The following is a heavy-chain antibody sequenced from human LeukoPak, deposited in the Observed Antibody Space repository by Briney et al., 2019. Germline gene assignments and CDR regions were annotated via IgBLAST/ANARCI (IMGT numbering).Heavy chain of an antibody. J-gene: IGHJ4*02. D-gene: IGHD1-26*01. CDR3: ARVGYIGSSWLFDY. V-gene: IGHV4-4*07. CDR2: IYTTGRT. CDR1: GGSITSYN. Sequence: SSETLSLTCTVSGGSITSYNWGWVRQPAGKGLEWIGRIYTTGRTDHHPSLNSRLTMSVDTSKNQFSLNLSSVTAADTAVYYCARVGYIGSSWLFDYWGQGALVIVSS.